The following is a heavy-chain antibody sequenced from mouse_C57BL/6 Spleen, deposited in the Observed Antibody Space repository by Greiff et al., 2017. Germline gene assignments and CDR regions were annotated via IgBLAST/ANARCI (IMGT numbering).Heavy chain of an antibody. CDR3: ARGVYYAMDY. CDR2: IYPGDGDT. Sequence: QVQLQQSGPELVKPGASVKISCKASGYAFSSSWMNWVKQRPGKGLEWIGRIYPGDGDTNYNGKFKGKATLTADKSSSTAYMQLSSLTSEDSGVYFCARGVYYAMDYWGQGTSGTVSS. CDR1: GYAFSSSW. J-gene: IGHJ4*01. V-gene: IGHV1-82*01.